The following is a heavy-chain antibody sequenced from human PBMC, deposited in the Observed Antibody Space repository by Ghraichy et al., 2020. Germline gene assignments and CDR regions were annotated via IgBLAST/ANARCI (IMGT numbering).Heavy chain of an antibody. J-gene: IGHJ5*02. CDR3: ARARDYARA. CDR2: IEQDGSER. Sequence: GGSLRLSCAASGFSFSSFWMSWVRQAPGKGLEWVANIEQDGSERYYVDSVKGRFTISRDNAKNSVYLQMNGLRAEDTAVYYCARARDYARAWGQGTLVTVPS. D-gene: IGHD4-17*01. CDR1: GFSFSSFW. V-gene: IGHV3-7*01.